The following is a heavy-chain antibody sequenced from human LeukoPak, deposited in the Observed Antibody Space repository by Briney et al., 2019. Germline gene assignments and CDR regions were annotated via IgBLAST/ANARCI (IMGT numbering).Heavy chain of an antibody. CDR1: GYTFTSYG. CDR2: ISAYNGNT. J-gene: IGHJ4*02. CDR3: ARQALLYSGWPPQTDY. Sequence: ASVKVSCKASGYTFTSYGISWVRQAPGQGLEWMGWISAYNGNTNYAQKLQGRVTMTTDTSTSTAYMELRSLRSDDTAVYYCARQALLYSGWPPQTDYWGQGTLVTVSS. D-gene: IGHD6-19*01. V-gene: IGHV1-18*04.